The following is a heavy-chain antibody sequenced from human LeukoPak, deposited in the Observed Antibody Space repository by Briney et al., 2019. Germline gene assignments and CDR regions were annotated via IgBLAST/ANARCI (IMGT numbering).Heavy chain of an antibody. CDR2: INHSGST. CDR3: ARGPGWFDP. Sequence: PSETLSLTCAVYGGSFSGYYWSWIRQPPGKGLEWIGEINHSGSTNYNPSLKSRVTISVDTSKNQSSLKLSSVTAADTAVYYCARGPGWFDPWGQGTLVTVSS. CDR1: GGSFSGYY. J-gene: IGHJ5*02. V-gene: IGHV4-34*01.